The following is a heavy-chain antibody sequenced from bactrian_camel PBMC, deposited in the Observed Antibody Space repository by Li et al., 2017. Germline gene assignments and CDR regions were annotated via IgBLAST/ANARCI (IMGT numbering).Heavy chain of an antibody. CDR2: ISNGGATT. J-gene: IGHJ6*01. V-gene: IGHV3S40*01. D-gene: IGHD2*01. CDR3: VRTVSTSADFGY. Sequence: QLVESGGGLVQPGGSLVLSCAASGFTFSTYAMSWVRQAPGKGLDWVSTISNGGATTRYADSVKGRSFISRDNVKSTVYLQMNDLKFEDTAVYYCVRTVSTSADFGYWGQGTQVTVS. CDR1: GFTFSTYA.